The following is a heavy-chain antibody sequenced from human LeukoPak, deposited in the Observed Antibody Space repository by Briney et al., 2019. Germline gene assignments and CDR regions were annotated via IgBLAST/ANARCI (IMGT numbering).Heavy chain of an antibody. D-gene: IGHD3-9*01. CDR1: RFTFSDYY. CDR3: AREAGTSPYYDILTGYESKGKYHWFDP. J-gene: IGHJ5*02. V-gene: IGHV3-11*01. CDR2: ISSSGSTI. Sequence: PGGSLRLSCAASRFTFSDYYMSWIRQAPGKGLEWVSYISSSGSTIYYADSVKGRFTISRDSAKNSLYLQMNSLRAEDTAVYYCAREAGTSPYYDILTGYESKGKYHWFDPWGQGTLVTVSS.